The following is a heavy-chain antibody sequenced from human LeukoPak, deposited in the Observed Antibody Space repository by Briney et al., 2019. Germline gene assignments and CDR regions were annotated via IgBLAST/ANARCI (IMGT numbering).Heavy chain of an antibody. D-gene: IGHD3-16*01. J-gene: IGHJ4*02. CDR1: GFTFSSYS. V-gene: IGHV3-21*01. CDR2: ISSSSSYI. CDR3: ARERSGGGDY. Sequence: GGSLRLSCAASGFTFSSYSMNWVRQAPGKGLEWVSSISSSSSYIYYADSVKGRFTISRDNAKNSLYLQMNSLRAEDKAVYYCARERSGGGDYWGQGTLVTVSS.